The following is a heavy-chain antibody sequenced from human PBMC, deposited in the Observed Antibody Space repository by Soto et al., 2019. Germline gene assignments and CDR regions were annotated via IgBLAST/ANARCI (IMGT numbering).Heavy chain of an antibody. J-gene: IGHJ4*02. D-gene: IGHD6-13*01. CDR3: ISICSSCFFDY. CDR1: GFTFSGSA. CDR2: IRSKPNSYAT. V-gene: IGHV3-73*01. Sequence: EVPLVESGGGLVQPGGSLKLSCAASGFTFSGSAMHWVRQASEKGLEWVGRIRSKPNSYATEYAASVQGRFTISREDSKNTAYLHMNNLKTEDTAVYYCISICSSCFFDYWGQGTPVTVSS.